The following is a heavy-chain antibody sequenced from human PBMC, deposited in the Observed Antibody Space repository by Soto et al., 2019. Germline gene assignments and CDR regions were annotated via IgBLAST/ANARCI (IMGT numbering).Heavy chain of an antibody. J-gene: IGHJ5*02. Sequence: ASVKVSCTASGYTFTSYGISWVRQAPGQGLEWMGWISAYNGNTNYAQKLQGRVTMTTDTSTSTAYMELRSLRSDDTAVYYCARERDSSGWYFGWFDPWGQGTLVTVSS. CDR2: ISAYNGNT. CDR1: GYTFTSYG. CDR3: ARERDSSGWYFGWFDP. D-gene: IGHD6-19*01. V-gene: IGHV1-18*01.